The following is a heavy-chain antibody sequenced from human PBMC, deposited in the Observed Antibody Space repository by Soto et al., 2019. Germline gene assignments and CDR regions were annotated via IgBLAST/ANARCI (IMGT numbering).Heavy chain of an antibody. CDR3: AKDRLDYYGSGTSSGLDY. D-gene: IGHD3-10*01. V-gene: IGHV3-30*18. J-gene: IGHJ4*02. CDR1: GFTFSSYG. Sequence: PGGSLRLSCAASGFTFSSYGMHWVRQAPGKGLEWVAVISYDGSNKYYADSVKGRFTISRDNSKNTLYLQMNSLRAEDTAVNYCAKDRLDYYGSGTSSGLDYWGQGTLGTV. CDR2: ISYDGSNK.